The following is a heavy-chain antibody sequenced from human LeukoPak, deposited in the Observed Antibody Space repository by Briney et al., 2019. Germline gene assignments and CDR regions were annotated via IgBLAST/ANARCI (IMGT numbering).Heavy chain of an antibody. J-gene: IGHJ6*02. V-gene: IGHV4-61*02. CDR3: AREGMVRGVIKGYYYYGMDV. CDR2: IYTSGST. D-gene: IGHD3-10*01. CDR1: GGSISSGSYY. Sequence: SQTLSLTCTVSGGSISSGSYYWSWLRQPAGTGLEWIGRIYTSGSTNYNPSLESRVTISVDTSKNQFSLKLSSVTAADTAVYYCAREGMVRGVIKGYYYYGMDVWGQGTTVTVSS.